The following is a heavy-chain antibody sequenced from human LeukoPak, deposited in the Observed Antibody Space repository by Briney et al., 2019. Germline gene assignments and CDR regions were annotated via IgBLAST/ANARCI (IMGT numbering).Heavy chain of an antibody. V-gene: IGHV4-34*01. CDR1: SGSLTDYN. D-gene: IGHD2/OR15-2a*01. Sequence: SETLSLTCVVYSGSLTDYNWSWIRQSPGKGLEWIGEISHRGSTNYNPSVKSRVTTSVDTSKNQFSLKLSSLTAADTAVYYCARNSPHSSPFYFDNWGQGTLVTVSS. J-gene: IGHJ4*02. CDR2: ISHRGST. CDR3: ARNSPHSSPFYFDN.